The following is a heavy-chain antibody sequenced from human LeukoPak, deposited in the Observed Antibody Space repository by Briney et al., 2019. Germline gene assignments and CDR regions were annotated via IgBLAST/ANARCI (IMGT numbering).Heavy chain of an antibody. Sequence: GGSLRLSCAASGFTFNTYWMHWVRHAPGKGPVWVARVNREGTTTAYADSVKGRFIISRDNSKNTLYLQMNNLRAEDTAVYYCARDSDWILFDYWGQGTPVTVSS. CDR2: VNREGTTT. J-gene: IGHJ4*02. V-gene: IGHV3-74*03. D-gene: IGHD2-2*03. CDR1: GFTFNTYW. CDR3: ARDSDWILFDY.